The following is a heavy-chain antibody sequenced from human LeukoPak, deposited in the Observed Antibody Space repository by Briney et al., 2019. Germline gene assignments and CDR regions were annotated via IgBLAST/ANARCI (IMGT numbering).Heavy chain of an antibody. Sequence: SVKVSCKASGGTFSSYAISWVRQAPGQGLEWMGGIIPIFGTANYAQKFQGRVTITADESTSTAYMELSSLRSEDTAAYYCARDIVPIDPNPTRIGNWFDPWGQGTLVTVSS. J-gene: IGHJ5*02. CDR3: ARDIVPIDPNPTRIGNWFDP. V-gene: IGHV1-69*13. CDR2: IIPIFGTA. CDR1: GGTFSSYA. D-gene: IGHD1-26*01.